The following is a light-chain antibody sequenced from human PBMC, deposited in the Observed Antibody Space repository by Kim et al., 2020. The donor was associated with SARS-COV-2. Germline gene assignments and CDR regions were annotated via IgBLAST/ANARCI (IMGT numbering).Light chain of an antibody. Sequence: QSVLTQPPSASAAPGQRVTISCSGSRSNVGINFAYWYQHLPGTAPRLLMYRNDQRPSGVPDRFSASKSGISASLAISGLRSEAEADYYCATWDDSLSGPVFGGGTQLTVL. CDR1: RSNVGINF. V-gene: IGLV1-47*01. CDR3: ATWDDSLSGPV. J-gene: IGLJ3*02. CDR2: RND.